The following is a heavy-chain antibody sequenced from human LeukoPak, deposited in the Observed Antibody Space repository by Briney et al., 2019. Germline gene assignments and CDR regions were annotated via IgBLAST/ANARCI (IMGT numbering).Heavy chain of an antibody. D-gene: IGHD2-2*01. V-gene: IGHV3-23*01. J-gene: IGHJ4*02. CDR2: ISGSGGST. Sequence: QAGGSLRLSCAASGFTFSSYAMSWVRQAPGKGLEWVSAISGSGGSTYYADSVKGRFTISRDNSKNTLYLQMNSLRAEDTAVYYCAKTKGKRLLVVVPVFDYWGQGTLVTVSS. CDR1: GFTFSSYA. CDR3: AKTKGKRLLVVVPVFDY.